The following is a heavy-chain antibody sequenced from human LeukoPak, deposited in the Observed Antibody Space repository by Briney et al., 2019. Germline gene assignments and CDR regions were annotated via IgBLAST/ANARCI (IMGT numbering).Heavy chain of an antibody. J-gene: IGHJ4*02. CDR3: ARSMVVAATERSRDASKQVSAIGY. CDR1: GYTFTSYD. V-gene: IGHV1-8*01. CDR2: MNPNSGNT. D-gene: IGHD2-15*01. Sequence: GASVKVSCKASGYTFTSYDINWVRQATGQGLEWMGWMNPNSGNTGYAQKFQGRVTMTRNTSISTAYMELSSLRSEDTAVYYCARSMVVAATERSRDASKQVSAIGYWGQGTLVTVSS.